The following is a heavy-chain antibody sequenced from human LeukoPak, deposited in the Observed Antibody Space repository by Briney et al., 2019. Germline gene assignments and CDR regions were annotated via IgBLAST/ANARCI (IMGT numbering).Heavy chain of an antibody. J-gene: IGHJ4*02. V-gene: IGHV3-21*01. Sequence: GGSLRRSCAASGFTFSSYSMNWVRQAPGKGLEWVSSISSSSSYIYYADSVKGRFIISRDNAKNSLYLQMNSLRAEDTAVYYCARAYCSSTSCAFDYWGQGTLVTVSS. CDR1: GFTFSSYS. CDR3: ARAYCSSTSCAFDY. D-gene: IGHD2-2*01. CDR2: ISSSSSYI.